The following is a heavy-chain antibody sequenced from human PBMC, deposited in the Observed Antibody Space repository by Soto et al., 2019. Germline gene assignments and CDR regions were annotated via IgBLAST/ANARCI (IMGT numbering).Heavy chain of an antibody. Sequence: GGSLRLSCAASGFTFSSYGMHWVRQAPGKGLEWVAVISYDGSNKYYADSVKGRFTISRDNSKNTLYLQMNSLRAEDTAVYYCAKESGITYYYDSSGLGGFDYWGQGTLVTV. D-gene: IGHD3-22*01. V-gene: IGHV3-30*18. CDR3: AKESGITYYYDSSGLGGFDY. J-gene: IGHJ4*02. CDR1: GFTFSSYG. CDR2: ISYDGSNK.